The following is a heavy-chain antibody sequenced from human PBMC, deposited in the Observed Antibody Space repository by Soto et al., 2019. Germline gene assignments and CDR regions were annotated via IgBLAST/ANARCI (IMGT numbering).Heavy chain of an antibody. J-gene: IGHJ4*02. D-gene: IGHD3-10*01. V-gene: IGHV3-13*04. Sequence: EVQLAESGGGLVQPGGSLRLSCAASGFTFSSYDMHWVRQATGKGLEWVSGIGTAGDTYYPGSVKGRFTISRENAKNSLYLQMNSLRAGDTAVYYCARGITMVRGVILDYFDYWGQGTLVTVSS. CDR3: ARGITMVRGVILDYFDY. CDR2: IGTAGDT. CDR1: GFTFSSYD.